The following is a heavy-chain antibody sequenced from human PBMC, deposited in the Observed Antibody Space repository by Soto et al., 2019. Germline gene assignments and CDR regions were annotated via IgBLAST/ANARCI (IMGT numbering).Heavy chain of an antibody. CDR3: ARDPGTMVRGVTPYYYYGMDV. J-gene: IGHJ6*02. CDR1: GGSISSGGYY. Sequence: SETLSLTCTVSGGSISSGGYYWSWIRQHPGKGLEWIGYIYYSGSTYYNPSLKSRVTISVDTSKNQFSLKLSSVTAADTAVYYCARDPGTMVRGVTPYYYYGMDVWGQGTTVTVSS. D-gene: IGHD3-10*01. V-gene: IGHV4-31*03. CDR2: IYYSGST.